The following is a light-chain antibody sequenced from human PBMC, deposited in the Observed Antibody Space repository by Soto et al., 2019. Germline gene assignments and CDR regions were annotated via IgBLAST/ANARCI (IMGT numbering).Light chain of an antibody. J-gene: IGLJ3*02. V-gene: IGLV2-14*01. CDR2: EVS. CDR1: SSDVGGYNY. Sequence: QSALTQPASVSGSPGQSITISCTGTSSDVGGYNYVSWYQQHPGKAPKLMIYEVSNRPSGVSNRFSGSKSGNTASLTISGLQAEDEADYYCNSYTSSSTGVFGGGTKLTVL. CDR3: NSYTSSSTGV.